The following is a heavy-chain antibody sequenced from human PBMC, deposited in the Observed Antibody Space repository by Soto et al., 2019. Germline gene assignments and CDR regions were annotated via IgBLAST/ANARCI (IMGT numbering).Heavy chain of an antibody. CDR2: ISSSSSYI. D-gene: IGHD3-22*01. CDR3: ARANHYYDSSGYYSGMDV. J-gene: IGHJ6*02. CDR1: GSTFSSYS. V-gene: IGHV3-21*01. Sequence: GGSLRLSCAASGSTFSSYSMNWVRQAPGKGLEWVSSISSSSSYIYYADSVKGRFTISRDNAKNSLYLQMNSLRAEDTAVYYCARANHYYDSSGYYSGMDVWGQGTTVTVSS.